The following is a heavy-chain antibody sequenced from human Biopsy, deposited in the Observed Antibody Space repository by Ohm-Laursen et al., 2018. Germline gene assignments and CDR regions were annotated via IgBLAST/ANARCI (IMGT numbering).Heavy chain of an antibody. J-gene: IGHJ4*02. CDR3: ARGMRSSGWPYFDS. Sequence: PRTLSLTCTVSGDSVSSGSFYWTWIRQPPGQGLEYIGYIYDRGSTANYNPSLESRVTMSVDMPKNQFSLKLSSVTAADTAIYYCARGMRSSGWPYFDSWGQGTLVTVPS. D-gene: IGHD6-19*01. CDR1: GDSVSSGSFY. V-gene: IGHV4-61*01. CDR2: IYDRGSTA.